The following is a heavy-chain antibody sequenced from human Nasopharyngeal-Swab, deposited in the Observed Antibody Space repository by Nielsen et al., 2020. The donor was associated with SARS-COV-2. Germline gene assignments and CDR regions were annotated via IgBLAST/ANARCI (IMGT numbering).Heavy chain of an antibody. CDR3: ARDGDILTGLSLDY. CDR2: ISYDGSNK. Sequence: LEWVAVISYDGSNKYYADSVKGRFTISRDNSKNTLYLQMNSLRAEDTAVYYCARDGDILTGLSLDYWGQGTLVTVSS. D-gene: IGHD3-9*01. J-gene: IGHJ4*02. V-gene: IGHV3-33*05.